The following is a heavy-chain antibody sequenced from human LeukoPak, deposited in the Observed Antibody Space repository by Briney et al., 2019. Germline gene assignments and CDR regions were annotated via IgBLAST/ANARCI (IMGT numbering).Heavy chain of an antibody. CDR1: GYTFTSYG. V-gene: IGHV1-18*01. CDR3: ARDPRREYYYDSSARDY. J-gene: IGHJ4*02. CDR2: ISAYNGNT. Sequence: ASVKVSCKASGYTFTSYGISWVRQAPGQGLEWMGWISAYNGNTHYAQKLQGRVTMTTDTSTSTAYMELRSLRSDDTSVYYCARDPRREYYYDSSARDYWGQGTLVTVSS. D-gene: IGHD3-22*01.